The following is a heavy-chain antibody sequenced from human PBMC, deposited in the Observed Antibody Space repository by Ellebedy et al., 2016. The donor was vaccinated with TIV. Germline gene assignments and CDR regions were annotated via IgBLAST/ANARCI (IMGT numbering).Heavy chain of an antibody. D-gene: IGHD6-13*01. CDR2: IYTSGST. J-gene: IGHJ4*02. Sequence: GSLRLSXTVSGGSISSYYWSWIRQPAGKGLEWIGRIYTSGSTNYNPSLKSRVTMSVDTSKNQFSLKLSSVTAADTAVYYCARDRGSSWYATSLDHWGQGTLVTVSS. CDR3: ARDRGSSWYATSLDH. CDR1: GGSISSYY. V-gene: IGHV4-4*07.